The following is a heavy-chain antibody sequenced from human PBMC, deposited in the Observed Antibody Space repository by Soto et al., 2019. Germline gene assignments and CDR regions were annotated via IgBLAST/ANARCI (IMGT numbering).Heavy chain of an antibody. Sequence: SETLSLTCTVSGGSISSGDYYWSWIRQPPGKGLEWIGYIYYSGSTYYNPSLKSRVTISVDTSKNQFSLKLSSVTAADTAVYYCASYTYYDILTGHYNDYWGQGTLVTVSS. D-gene: IGHD3-9*01. V-gene: IGHV4-30-4*01. CDR3: ASYTYYDILTGHYNDY. CDR2: IYYSGST. J-gene: IGHJ4*02. CDR1: GGSISSGDYY.